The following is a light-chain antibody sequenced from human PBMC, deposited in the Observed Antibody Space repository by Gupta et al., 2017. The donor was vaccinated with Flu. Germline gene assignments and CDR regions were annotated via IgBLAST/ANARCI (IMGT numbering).Light chain of an antibody. CDR1: ESISNW. Sequence: DMQMTQSPSTVSASVGDRVTITCRASESISNWLAWYQQKPGKAPKVLIYKASNFVSGVPSRFSGSGSGTEFTLIISSPQPDDFANYYCQQYNNYPYTFGQGTKLEIK. V-gene: IGKV1-5*03. J-gene: IGKJ2*01. CDR2: KAS. CDR3: QQYNNYPYT.